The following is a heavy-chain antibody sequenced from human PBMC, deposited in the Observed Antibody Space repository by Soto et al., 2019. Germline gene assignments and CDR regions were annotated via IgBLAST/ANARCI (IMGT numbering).Heavy chain of an antibody. CDR3: VRDADYHMLTGYIGFES. D-gene: IGHD3-9*01. V-gene: IGHV1-18*01. J-gene: IGHJ4*02. CDR2: INTYNGNT. Sequence: ASVKVSCKASGYIFTIHGISWVRQAPGQGLEWMGWINTYNGNTNYAEKFQGRVTLTRDTSTTTAYMELRSLISDDTAVYYCVRDADYHMLTGYIGFESWGQGTRVTVSS. CDR1: GYIFTIHG.